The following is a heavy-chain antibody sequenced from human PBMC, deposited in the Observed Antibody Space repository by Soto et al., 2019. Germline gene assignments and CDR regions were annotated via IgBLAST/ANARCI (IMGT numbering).Heavy chain of an antibody. Sequence: GASVKVSCKASGGTFSSYAISWVRQAPGQGLEWMGGIIPIFGTANYAQKFQGRVTITADKSTSTAYMGLSSLRSEDTAVYYCAREGANSRAAAAFYYYYGMDVWGQGTTVTVSS. CDR3: AREGANSRAAAAFYYYYGMDV. CDR2: IIPIFGTA. J-gene: IGHJ6*02. CDR1: GGTFSSYA. D-gene: IGHD6-13*01. V-gene: IGHV1-69*06.